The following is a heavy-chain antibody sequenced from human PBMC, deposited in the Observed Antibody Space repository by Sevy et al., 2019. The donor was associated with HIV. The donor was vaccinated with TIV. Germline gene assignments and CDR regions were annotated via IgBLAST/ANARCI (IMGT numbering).Heavy chain of an antibody. CDR3: AKDITFIVGDASDI. D-gene: IGHD3-22*01. CDR1: GFTFSNYA. V-gene: IGHV3-23*01. CDR2: ISGRDGST. Sequence: GGSLRLSCAASGFTFSNYAMSWVRQAPGKGLEWVSAISGRDGSTFYANSVKGRFTISRDNSKNTLYLQMNSLRAEDTAVYFCAKDITFIVGDASDIWGQGTMVTVSS. J-gene: IGHJ3*02.